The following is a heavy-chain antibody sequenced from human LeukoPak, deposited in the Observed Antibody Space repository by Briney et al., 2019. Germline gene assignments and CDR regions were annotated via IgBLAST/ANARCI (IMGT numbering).Heavy chain of an antibody. Sequence: SVKVSCKASGGTFSSYAISWVRQAPGQGLEWMGGIIPIFGTANYAQKLQGRVTITADESTSTAYMELSSLRSEDTAVYYCARDKSFYDILTGYSPYYYYYGMDVWGKGTTVTVSS. CDR2: IIPIFGTA. V-gene: IGHV1-69*01. CDR1: GGTFSSYA. CDR3: ARDKSFYDILTGYSPYYYYYGMDV. J-gene: IGHJ6*04. D-gene: IGHD3-9*01.